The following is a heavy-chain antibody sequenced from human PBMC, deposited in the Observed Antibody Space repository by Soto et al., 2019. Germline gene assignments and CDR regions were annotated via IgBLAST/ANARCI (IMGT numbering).Heavy chain of an antibody. CDR3: ATPTYDILTGAPPYYYYYYMDV. CDR1: GYTLTELS. CDR2: FDPEDGET. V-gene: IGHV1-24*01. D-gene: IGHD3-9*01. J-gene: IGHJ6*03. Sequence: ASVKVSCKVSGYTLTELSMHWVRQAPGKGLEWMGGFDPEDGETIYAQKFQGRVTMTEDTSTDTAYMELSSLRSEDTAVYYCATPTYDILTGAPPYYYYYYMDVWGKGTTVTVSS.